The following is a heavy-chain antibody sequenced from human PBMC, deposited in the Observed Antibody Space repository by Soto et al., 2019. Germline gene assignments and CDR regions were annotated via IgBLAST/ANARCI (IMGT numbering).Heavy chain of an antibody. CDR1: GGSIRSEDYY. V-gene: IGHV4-30-4*01. J-gene: IGHJ4*02. Sequence: QVQLQESGPGLVKPSQTLSLTCTVSGGSIRSEDYYWSWIRQPPGKGLEWIGYISYSGSTAYKSSIRNRVIISVDTCKNQVSLKLNSATAADTAVYYCARVRIVGSTTFDSWGQGTLVTVSS. D-gene: IGHD1-26*01. CDR3: ARVRIVGSTTFDS. CDR2: ISYSGST.